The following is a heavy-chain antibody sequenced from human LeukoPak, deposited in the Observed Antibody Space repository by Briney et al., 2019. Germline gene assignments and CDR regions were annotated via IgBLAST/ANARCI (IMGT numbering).Heavy chain of an antibody. V-gene: IGHV4-39*01. Sequence: PSETLPLTCTVSGGSISSNSYYWGWIRQPPGKGLEWIGSIYYSGSTYYNPSLKSRVTISVDTSKNQFSLKLSSVTAADTAVYYCASALYYDILTGLGHDAFDMWGQGTMVTVSS. J-gene: IGHJ3*02. CDR3: ASALYYDILTGLGHDAFDM. CDR1: GGSISSNSYY. D-gene: IGHD3-9*01. CDR2: IYYSGST.